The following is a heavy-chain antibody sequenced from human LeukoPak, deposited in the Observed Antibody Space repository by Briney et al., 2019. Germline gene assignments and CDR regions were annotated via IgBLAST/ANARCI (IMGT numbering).Heavy chain of an antibody. D-gene: IGHD1-26*01. V-gene: IGHV4-59*01. Sequence: SETLSLTCTVSGGSIRSDYWSWIRQPPGKGLECIGCIFNSGSTKYNPSLKSRFTISIDTSTNRFSLKLSSVTAADTAVYYCARSVSGSSSWLYYGMDVWGQGTTVTVSS. CDR3: ARSVSGSSSWLYYGMDV. J-gene: IGHJ6*02. CDR2: IFNSGST. CDR1: GGSIRSDY.